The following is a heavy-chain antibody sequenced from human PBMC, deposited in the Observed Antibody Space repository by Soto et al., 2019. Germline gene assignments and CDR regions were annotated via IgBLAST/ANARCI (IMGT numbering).Heavy chain of an antibody. CDR3: ARGGPDLATIGSFDY. CDR1: GGSFSGYY. CDR2: INHSGST. Sequence: PSETLSLTCAVYGGSFSGYYWSWIRQPPGKGLEWIGEINHSGSTNYNPSLKSRVTISVDTSKNQFSLKLSSVTSEDTAVYYCARGGPDLATIGSFDYWGQGTLVTVSS. V-gene: IGHV4-34*01. J-gene: IGHJ4*02.